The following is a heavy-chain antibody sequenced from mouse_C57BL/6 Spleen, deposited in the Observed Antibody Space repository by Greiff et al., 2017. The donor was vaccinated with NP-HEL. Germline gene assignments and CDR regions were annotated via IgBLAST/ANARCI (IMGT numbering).Heavy chain of an antibody. D-gene: IGHD1-1*01. CDR3: ARITTVYYFDY. Sequence: QVQLQQPGAELVRPGSSVKLSCKASGYTFTSYWMHWVKQRPIQGLEWIGNIDPSDSDTPYNQKFKDKATLTVDNSSSTAYMQLSSLTSEDSAVYYCARITTVYYFDYGGQGTTLTVSS. J-gene: IGHJ2*01. V-gene: IGHV1-52*01. CDR2: IDPSDSDT. CDR1: GYTFTSYW.